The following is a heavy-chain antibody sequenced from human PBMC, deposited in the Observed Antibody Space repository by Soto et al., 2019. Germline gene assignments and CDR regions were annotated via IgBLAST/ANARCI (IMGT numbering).Heavy chain of an antibody. V-gene: IGHV3-23*01. CDR2: ISGSGGST. J-gene: IGHJ4*02. D-gene: IGHD3-10*01. CDR3: AKEDYYGSGSYYNVIGY. CDR1: GFTFSSYA. Sequence: EVQLLESGGGLVQPGGSLRLSCAASGFTFSSYAMSWVRQAPGKGLEWVSAISGSGGSTYYAHSVKGRFTISRDNSKNTLYLQMNSLRAEDTAVYYCAKEDYYGSGSYYNVIGYWGQGTLVTVSS.